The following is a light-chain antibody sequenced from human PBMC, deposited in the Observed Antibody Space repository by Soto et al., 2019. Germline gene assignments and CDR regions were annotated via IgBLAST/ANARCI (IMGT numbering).Light chain of an antibody. CDR2: GAS. Sequence: EIVMTQSPATLSVSPGERATLSCRASQSVSSTLAWYQQKPGQAPRLLIYGASTRATGIPARFSGSGSGTEFTLTISSLHPEDFAGYYCQQYNDWPQTFGQGTKVEIK. CDR1: QSVSST. CDR3: QQYNDWPQT. V-gene: IGKV3-15*01. J-gene: IGKJ1*01.